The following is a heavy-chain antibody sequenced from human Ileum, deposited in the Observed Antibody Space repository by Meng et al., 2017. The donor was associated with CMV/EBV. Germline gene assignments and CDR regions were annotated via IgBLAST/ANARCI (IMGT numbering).Heavy chain of an antibody. D-gene: IGHD6-19*01. Sequence: QIPLKQSGPPLVQPPHPLSLTCTFSGFSLSTTGVGVGLIRQPPGKALEWLALIYWDDTKRYSPSLKSRLTISKDTSKNQVVLTMTNTDTVDTATYYCANRRGSGWYETYFDSWGQGTLVTVSS. J-gene: IGHJ4*02. V-gene: IGHV2-5*02. CDR1: GFSLSTTGVG. CDR2: IYWDDTK. CDR3: ANRRGSGWYETYFDS.